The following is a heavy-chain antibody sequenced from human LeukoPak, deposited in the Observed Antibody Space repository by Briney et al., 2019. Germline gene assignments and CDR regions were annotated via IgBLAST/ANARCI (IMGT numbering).Heavy chain of an antibody. Sequence: GGSLRLSCAASGFTFSGYQMNWVRQAPGKGLEWVSYISSRGTTIYYADSVKGRFTVSRDNAKNSLYLQMNSLRAEDTAVYYCARDGSLIYHYFDYWGQGTLVTVSS. CDR3: ARDGSLIYHYFDY. D-gene: IGHD3-10*01. J-gene: IGHJ4*02. CDR2: ISSRGTTI. CDR1: GFTFSGYQ. V-gene: IGHV3-48*03.